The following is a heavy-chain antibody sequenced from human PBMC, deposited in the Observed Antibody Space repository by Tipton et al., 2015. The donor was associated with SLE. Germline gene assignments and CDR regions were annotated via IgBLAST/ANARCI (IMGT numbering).Heavy chain of an antibody. CDR3: ARGHTAMVGSLYYYGMDV. D-gene: IGHD5-18*01. CDR1: GGSFSGYY. V-gene: IGHV4-34*01. CDR2: INHSGST. J-gene: IGHJ6*02. Sequence: TLSLTCAVYGGSFSGYYWSWIRQPPGKGLEWIGEINHSGSTNYNPSLKSRVTISVDTSKNQFSLKLSSVTAADTAVYYCARGHTAMVGSLYYYGMDVWGQGTTVTV.